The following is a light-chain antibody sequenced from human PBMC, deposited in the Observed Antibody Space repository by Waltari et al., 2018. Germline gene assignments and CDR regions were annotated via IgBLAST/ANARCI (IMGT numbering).Light chain of an antibody. CDR3: QQCNSYLLT. CDR1: QSISVY. Sequence: DIQMTQSPSTLSASVGDRVTISCRAGQSISVYLNWYQQKHGEAPKLLIHGATTLENGVPTRFSGSGSGTDFTLTISTLQPEDFATYYCQQCNSYLLTFGGGTKVEIK. J-gene: IGKJ4*01. V-gene: IGKV1-39*01. CDR2: GAT.